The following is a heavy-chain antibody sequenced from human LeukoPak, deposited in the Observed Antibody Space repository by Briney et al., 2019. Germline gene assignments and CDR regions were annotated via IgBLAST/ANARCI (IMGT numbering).Heavy chain of an antibody. CDR2: ISYDGSNK. CDR1: GFNFSSYA. D-gene: IGHD3-22*01. Sequence: GGSLRLSCAASGFNFSSYAMHWVRQAPGKGLEWVAVISYDGSNKYYADSVKGRFTISRDNSKNTLYLQMNSLRAEDTALYYCAREPPLKIRTMIGRYFQHWGQGTLVTVSS. CDR3: AREPPLKIRTMIGRYFQH. J-gene: IGHJ1*01. V-gene: IGHV3-30-3*01.